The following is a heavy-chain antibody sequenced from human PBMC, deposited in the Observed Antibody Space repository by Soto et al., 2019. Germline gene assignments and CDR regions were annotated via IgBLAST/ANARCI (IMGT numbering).Heavy chain of an antibody. Sequence: SETLSLTCTVSGGSISSSSYYWGWIRQPPGKGLEWIGSIYYSGSTYYNPSLKSRVTISVDTSKNQFSLKLSSVTAADTAVYYCARRSLTMVRGVMRSAFDIWGQGTMVTVSS. CDR1: GGSISSSSYY. D-gene: IGHD3-10*01. CDR2: IYYSGST. CDR3: ARRSLTMVRGVMRSAFDI. J-gene: IGHJ3*02. V-gene: IGHV4-39*01.